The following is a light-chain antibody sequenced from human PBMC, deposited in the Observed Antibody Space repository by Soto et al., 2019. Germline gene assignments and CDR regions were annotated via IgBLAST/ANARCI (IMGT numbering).Light chain of an antibody. Sequence: ELVMTKSPAALSVSPGGRATLSCSASQSSSDTLAWYQQKPGEAHRLLNYGPATRATGCSAMFTGSGSGTEFTLTTSSLQSEDFATYYCQQYTHWPGWSFGQGSRV. CDR3: QQYTHWPGWS. J-gene: IGKJ1*01. CDR1: QSSSDT. CDR2: GPA. V-gene: IGKV3-15*01.